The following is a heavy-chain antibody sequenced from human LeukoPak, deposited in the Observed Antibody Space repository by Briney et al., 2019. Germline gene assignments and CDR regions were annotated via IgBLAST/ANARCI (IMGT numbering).Heavy chain of an antibody. CDR2: FDPEDGET. CDR1: GYTLTELS. J-gene: IGHJ3*02. Sequence: ASVKVSCKVSGYTLTELSMHWVRQAPGKGLEWMGGFDPEDGETIYAQKFQGRVTMTEDTSTDTAYMELSSLRSEDTAVYYCARDLDGAYYDILTGSIGAFDIWGQGTMVTVSS. CDR3: ARDLDGAYYDILTGSIGAFDI. V-gene: IGHV1-24*01. D-gene: IGHD3-9*01.